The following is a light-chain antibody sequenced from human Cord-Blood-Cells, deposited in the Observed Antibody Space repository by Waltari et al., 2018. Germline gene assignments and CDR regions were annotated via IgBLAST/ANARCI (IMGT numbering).Light chain of an antibody. CDR2: EGS. V-gene: IGLV2-23*01. CDR3: CSYAGSSTLV. J-gene: IGLJ2*01. Sequence: QSALTQPASVSGSPGQSITISCTGTSSDVGSYNLVSWYQQHPGKAHKLMIYEGSKRPAGVSNRFCGSKSGNTASLTISGLQAEDEADYYCCSYAGSSTLVFGGGTKLTVL. CDR1: SSDVGSYNL.